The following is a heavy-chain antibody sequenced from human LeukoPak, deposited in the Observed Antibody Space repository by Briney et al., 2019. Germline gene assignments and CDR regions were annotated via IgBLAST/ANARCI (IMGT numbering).Heavy chain of an antibody. Sequence: GGSLRLSCAASGFTFSSYSMNWVRQAPGKGLEWFSSISSSSSYIYYADSVKGRFTISRDNAKNSLYLQMNSLRAEDTAVYYCAWFWSGYLRFDPWGQGTLVAVSS. V-gene: IGHV3-21*01. CDR1: GFTFSSYS. J-gene: IGHJ5*02. CDR3: AWFWSGYLRFDP. CDR2: ISSSSSYI. D-gene: IGHD3-3*01.